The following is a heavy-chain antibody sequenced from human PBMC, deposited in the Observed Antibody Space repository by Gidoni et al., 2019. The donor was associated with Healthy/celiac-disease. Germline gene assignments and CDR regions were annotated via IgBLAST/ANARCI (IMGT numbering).Heavy chain of an antibody. CDR3: ARGGPSPAFDI. J-gene: IGHJ3*02. CDR2: IKHSGST. V-gene: IGHV4-34*01. Sequence: QVQLQQWGAGLLKPSETLSLTCAVYGGSFSGYYWSGIRQPPGKGLEWIGEIKHSGSTNYNPSLKSRVTISVDTSKNQFSLKLSSVTAADTAVYYCARGGPSPAFDIWGQGTMVTVSS. CDR1: GGSFSGYY.